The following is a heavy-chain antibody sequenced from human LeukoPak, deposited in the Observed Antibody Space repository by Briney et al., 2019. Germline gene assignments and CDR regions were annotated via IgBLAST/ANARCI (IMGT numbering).Heavy chain of an antibody. CDR2: ISAYNGNS. V-gene: IGHV1-18*01. J-gene: IGHJ4*02. Sequence: ASVKVSCKAYGYTFTSYGISWVRQAPGQGLEWMGWISAYNGNSNYAQKLQGRVTMTTDTSTSTAYMELRSLRSDDTAVYYCARVGHSSGWYCDDYWGQGTLVTVSS. CDR1: GYTFTSYG. D-gene: IGHD6-19*01. CDR3: ARVGHSSGWYCDDY.